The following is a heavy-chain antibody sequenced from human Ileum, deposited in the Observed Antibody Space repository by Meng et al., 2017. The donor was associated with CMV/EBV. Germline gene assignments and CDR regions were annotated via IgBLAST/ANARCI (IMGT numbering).Heavy chain of an antibody. D-gene: IGHD1-7*01. V-gene: IGHV4-4*07. Sequence: HLQESGQGLVKPSETLSLTCTVAGASISSTYWTWIRQRAGKGLEWIGLIETNGNAYYNPSLESRVTMSLDMSKNLFSLRLTSVTAADTAVYYCARVSNWNYAVGYWGQGTLVTVSS. CDR2: IETNGNA. CDR1: GASISSTY. J-gene: IGHJ4*02. CDR3: ARVSNWNYAVGY.